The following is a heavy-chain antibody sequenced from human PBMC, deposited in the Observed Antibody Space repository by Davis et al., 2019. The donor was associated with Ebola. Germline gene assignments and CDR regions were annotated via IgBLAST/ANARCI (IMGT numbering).Heavy chain of an antibody. J-gene: IGHJ4*02. CDR3: AKGDRTVLYFDTSLDS. V-gene: IGHV3-23*01. Sequence: PGGSLRLSCAASGFSSRSYAMSWVRQAPGKGLEWVSGTSGGGGNTYYADSVKGRFTISRDNSKNTLYLQMNNLRAEDTAMYHCAKGDRTVLYFDTSLDSWGQGILVTVSS. D-gene: IGHD3-22*01. CDR2: TSGGGGNT. CDR1: GFSSRSYA.